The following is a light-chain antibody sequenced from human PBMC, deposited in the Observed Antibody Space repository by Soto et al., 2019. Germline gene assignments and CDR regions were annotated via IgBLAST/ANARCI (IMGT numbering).Light chain of an antibody. CDR2: DAS. V-gene: IGKV1-5*01. J-gene: IGKJ4*01. CDR3: QQRSNWPPV. CDR1: QSVSGW. Sequence: DIQMTQSPSTLSASVGDTVTVTCRASQSVSGWLAWYQQKPGEAPKLLIYDASNRATGIPARFSGSGSGTDFTLTISSLEPEDFAVYYCQQRSNWPPVFGGGTKVEIK.